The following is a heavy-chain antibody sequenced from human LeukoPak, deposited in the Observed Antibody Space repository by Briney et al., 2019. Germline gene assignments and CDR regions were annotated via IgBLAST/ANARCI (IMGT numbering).Heavy chain of an antibody. D-gene: IGHD1-7*01. CDR2: IYSGGIT. CDR3: ARVRTRIQS. J-gene: IGHJ5*02. CDR1: GFTVSSNY. Sequence: PLGSLRLSCATSGFTVSSNYMSWVRQAPGKGLEWVSVIYSGGITYYADSVKGRFTISRDNSKSTLYLQMNCLRAEDTAVNHRARVRTRIQSWGQGTLVTVSS. V-gene: IGHV3-53*01.